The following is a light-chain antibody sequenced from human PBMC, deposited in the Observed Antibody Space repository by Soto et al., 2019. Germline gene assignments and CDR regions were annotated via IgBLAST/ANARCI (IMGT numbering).Light chain of an antibody. V-gene: IGKV1-5*03. Sequence: DIQMTQPPSTLSGSPGARVTITCRASQTISSWLAWYQQKPGKAPKLLIYKASTLKSGVPSRFSGSGSGTEFTLTISSLQPDDFATYYCQHYNSYSEAFGQGTKVDIK. CDR2: KAS. J-gene: IGKJ1*01. CDR3: QHYNSYSEA. CDR1: QTISSW.